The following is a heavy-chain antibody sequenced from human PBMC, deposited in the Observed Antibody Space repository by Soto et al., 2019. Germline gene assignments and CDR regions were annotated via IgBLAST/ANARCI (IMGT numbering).Heavy chain of an antibody. Sequence: SETLSLTCTVSGGSISSGGYYWSWIRQHPGKGLEWIGYIYYSGSTYYNPSLKSRVTISVDTSKNQFSLKLSSVTAADTAVYYCARDSGSIAAPYGHYYYGMEVWGQGTTVTVSS. V-gene: IGHV4-31*03. D-gene: IGHD6-13*01. CDR3: ARDSGSIAAPYGHYYYGMEV. CDR2: IYYSGST. CDR1: GGSISSGGYY. J-gene: IGHJ6*02.